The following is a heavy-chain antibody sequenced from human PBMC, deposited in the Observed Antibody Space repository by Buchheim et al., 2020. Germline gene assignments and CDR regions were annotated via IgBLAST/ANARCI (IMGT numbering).Heavy chain of an antibody. CDR1: GYTFTSYY. CDR3: ARDSYYYDSSGHNSGYFDY. V-gene: IGHV1-46*01. Sequence: QVQLVQSGAEVKKPGASVKVSCKASGYTFTSYYMHWVRQAPGQGLEWMGIINPSGGSTSYAQKFQGRVTMTRDTSTSTGYMELSSLRSEDTAVYYCARDSYYYDSSGHNSGYFDYWGQGTL. J-gene: IGHJ4*02. CDR2: INPSGGST. D-gene: IGHD3-22*01.